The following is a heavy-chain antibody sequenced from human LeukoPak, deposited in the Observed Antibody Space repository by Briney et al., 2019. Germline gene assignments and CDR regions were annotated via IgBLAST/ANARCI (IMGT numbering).Heavy chain of an antibody. CDR3: GRSSADNAFDI. CDR2: IWYDGSSK. Sequence: GGSLRLSCAASGFTLSSYGMHWVRQAPGKGLEWVAVIWYDGSSKYYADSVKGRFTISRDYSKNTLYLQMDSLRAEDTAVYYCGRSSADNAFDIWGQGTLVTVSS. CDR1: GFTLSSYG. V-gene: IGHV3-33*01. J-gene: IGHJ3*02. D-gene: IGHD6-6*01.